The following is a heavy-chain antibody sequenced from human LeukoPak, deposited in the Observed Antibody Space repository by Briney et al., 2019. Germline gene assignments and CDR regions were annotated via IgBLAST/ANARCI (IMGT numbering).Heavy chain of an antibody. CDR2: INHSGST. CDR1: GGSFSGYY. D-gene: IGHD2-8*02. CDR3: ARVLTXXXFDS. J-gene: IGHJ4*02. V-gene: IGHV4-34*01. Sequence: SETLSLSCAVYGGSFSGYYWSWIRQPPGKGLEWIGEINHSGSTNYNPSLESRCTISIDTSKIQFSLKLFSVTAADTAIYYCARVLTXXXFDSWGQGTLVTVSS.